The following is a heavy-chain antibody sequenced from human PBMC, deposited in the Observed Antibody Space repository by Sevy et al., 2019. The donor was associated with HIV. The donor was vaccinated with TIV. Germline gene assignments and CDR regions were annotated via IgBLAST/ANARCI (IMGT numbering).Heavy chain of an antibody. D-gene: IGHD4-4*01. V-gene: IGHV3-7*03. Sequence: GGSLRLSCAASGFTFSSYWMSWVRQAPGKGLEWVANIKQDGSEKYYVDSVKGRFTISRDNAKNSLYLQMNSLRAEDTAVYYCASIHDYSMESVDYWGQGTLVTVSS. CDR2: IKQDGSEK. CDR3: ASIHDYSMESVDY. CDR1: GFTFSSYW. J-gene: IGHJ4*02.